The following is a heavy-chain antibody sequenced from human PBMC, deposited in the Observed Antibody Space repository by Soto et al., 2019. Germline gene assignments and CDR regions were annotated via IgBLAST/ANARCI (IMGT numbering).Heavy chain of an antibody. CDR3: ARDVYCSGGSCYSVPVFDY. CDR1: GFTFSSYG. Sequence: QVQLVESGGGVVQPGRSLRLSCAASGFTFSSYGMHWVRQAPGKGLEGVAVIWYDGSNKYYADSVKGRFTISRENSKNTLYLQMNSLRAEDTAVYYCARDVYCSGGSCYSVPVFDYWGQGTLVTVSS. V-gene: IGHV3-33*01. D-gene: IGHD2-15*01. J-gene: IGHJ4*02. CDR2: IWYDGSNK.